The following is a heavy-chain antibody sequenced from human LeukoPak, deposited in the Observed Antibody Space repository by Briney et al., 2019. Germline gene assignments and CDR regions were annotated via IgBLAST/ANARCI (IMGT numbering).Heavy chain of an antibody. J-gene: IGHJ6*02. V-gene: IGHV1-24*01. CDR1: GYTLTELS. CDR3: ATEYGSGSYYYYYGMDV. Sequence: GASVKVSCRVSGYTLTELSMHWVRQAPGKGLEWMGGFDPEDGETIYAQKFQGRVTMTEDTSTDTAYMELSSLRSEDTAVYYCATEYGSGSYYYYYGMDVWGQGTTVTVSS. CDR2: FDPEDGET. D-gene: IGHD3-10*01.